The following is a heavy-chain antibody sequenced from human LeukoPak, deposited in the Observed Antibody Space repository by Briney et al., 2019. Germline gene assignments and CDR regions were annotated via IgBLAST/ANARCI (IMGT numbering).Heavy chain of an antibody. J-gene: IGHJ3*02. Sequence: ASVKVSCKASGYTFTSYGISWVRQAPGQGLEWMGWISAYNGNTNYAQKLQGRVTMTRDTSTSTVYMELSSLRSEDTAVYYCARVASHSRAFDIWGQGTMVTVSS. CDR3: ARVASHSRAFDI. CDR2: ISAYNGNT. D-gene: IGHD2-2*01. V-gene: IGHV1-18*01. CDR1: GYTFTSYG.